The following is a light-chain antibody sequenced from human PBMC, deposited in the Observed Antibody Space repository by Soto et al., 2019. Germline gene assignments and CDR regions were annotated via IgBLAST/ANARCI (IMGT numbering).Light chain of an antibody. V-gene: IGLV6-57*02. J-gene: IGLJ1*01. CDR2: GDN. CDR1: SGSVASNF. CDR3: QSYDRSSLYV. Sequence: NFMLTQPHSVSESPGETVTISCTGSSGSVASNFVHWYQRRPGSAPTIVIYGDNQRPSGVPDRFSGSIDSSSNSASLTISGLKTEDEADYFCQSYDRSSLYVFGTGTKLTVL.